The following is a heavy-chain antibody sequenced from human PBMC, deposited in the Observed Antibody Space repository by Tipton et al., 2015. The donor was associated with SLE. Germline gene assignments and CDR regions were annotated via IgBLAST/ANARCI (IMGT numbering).Heavy chain of an antibody. V-gene: IGHV1-46*01. J-gene: IGHJ4*02. CDR2: IIPSVDST. CDR3: ARDLAYYYDNSGYYYVPQGFDY. Sequence: QSGAEVKKPGASVKVSCKASGYTFTSYGISWVRQAPGQGLEWMGIIIPSVDSTSYAQKFQGRVTMTRDTSTSTVYMELSSLRSDDTAVYFCARDLAYYYDNSGYYYVPQGFDYWGQGTLVTVSS. D-gene: IGHD3-22*01. CDR1: GYTFTSYG.